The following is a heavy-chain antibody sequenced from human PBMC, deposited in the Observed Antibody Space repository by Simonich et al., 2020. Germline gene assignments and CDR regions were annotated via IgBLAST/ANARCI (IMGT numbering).Heavy chain of an antibody. V-gene: IGHV4-59*08. CDR3: ARLPDY. CDR1: GGSISSYY. Sequence: QVQLQESGPGLVKPSETLSLTCTVSGGSISSYYWSWIRQPPGKGLEWIGYIYYSGSTHYTPPLNGLVTISVDTSKNQFSLKLSSVTAADTAVYYCARLPDYWGQGTLVTVSS. J-gene: IGHJ4*02. CDR2: IYYSGST.